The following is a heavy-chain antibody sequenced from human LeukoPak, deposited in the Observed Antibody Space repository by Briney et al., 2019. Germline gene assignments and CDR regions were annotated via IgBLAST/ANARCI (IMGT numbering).Heavy chain of an antibody. CDR2: ISGSGGST. Sequence: GGSLRLSCAASGFTFSSYAMSWVRQAPGNGLEWVSAISGSGGSTYYADSVKGRFTISRDNSKNTLYLQMNSLRAEDTAVYYCAKGITITIIVVNAFDIWGQGTMVTVSS. D-gene: IGHD3-22*01. CDR3: AKGITITIIVVNAFDI. CDR1: GFTFSSYA. V-gene: IGHV3-23*01. J-gene: IGHJ3*02.